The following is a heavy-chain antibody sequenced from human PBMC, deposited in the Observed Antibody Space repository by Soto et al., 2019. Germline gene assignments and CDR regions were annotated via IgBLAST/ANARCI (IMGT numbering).Heavy chain of an antibody. V-gene: IGHV3-15*07. J-gene: IGHJ4*02. Sequence: GGSLRLSCAASGFTFSNAWMNWVRQAPGKGLEWVGRIKSKTDGGTTDYAEPVKGRFTISRDDSKNTLYLQMNSLKTEDTAVYYCTTLAGFWGGLAARLRAHPRDYWGQGTLVTVSS. CDR1: GFTFSNAW. CDR3: TTLAGFWGGLAARLRAHPRDY. CDR2: IKSKTDGGTT. D-gene: IGHD6-6*01.